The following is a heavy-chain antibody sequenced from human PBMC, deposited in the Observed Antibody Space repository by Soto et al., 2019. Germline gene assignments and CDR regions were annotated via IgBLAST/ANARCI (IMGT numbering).Heavy chain of an antibody. D-gene: IGHD1-1*01. CDR3: ARARGNNGTTGWFDP. J-gene: IGHJ5*02. CDR2: INAGNSNT. V-gene: IGHV1-3*01. CDR1: GYTFTSYA. Sequence: VASVKVSCKASGYTFTSYAMHWVRQAPGQRLEWMGWINAGNSNTKYSQKFQGRVTITRDTSASTAYMELSSLRSEDTAVYYCARARGNNGTTGWFDPWGQGTLVTVSS.